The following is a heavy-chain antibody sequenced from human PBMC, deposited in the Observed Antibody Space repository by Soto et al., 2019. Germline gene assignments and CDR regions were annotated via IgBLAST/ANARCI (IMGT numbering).Heavy chain of an antibody. CDR1: GGSFSGYY. Sequence: PSETLSLTCAVYGGSFSGYYWSWIRQPPGKGLEWIGEINHSGSTNYNPSLKSRVTISVDTSKNQFSLKLSSVTAADTAVYYCARGYSSSFWNWIDPWGQGTLVTVS. J-gene: IGHJ5*02. V-gene: IGHV4-34*01. D-gene: IGHD6-13*01. CDR3: ARGYSSSFWNWIDP. CDR2: INHSGST.